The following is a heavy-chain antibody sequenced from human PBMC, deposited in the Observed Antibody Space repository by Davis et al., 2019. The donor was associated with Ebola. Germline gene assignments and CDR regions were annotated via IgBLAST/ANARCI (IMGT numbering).Heavy chain of an antibody. CDR1: GYTFTGYY. CDR2: INPNSGDT. D-gene: IGHD2-2*01. Sequence: ASVKVSCKASGYTFTGYYMHWVRQAPGQGLEWMGRINPNSGDTNYAQKFQGRVTMTRDTSISTAYMELGRLRSDDTAVYYCAREANQLLSYWGQGTLVTVSS. V-gene: IGHV1-2*06. J-gene: IGHJ4*02. CDR3: AREANQLLSY.